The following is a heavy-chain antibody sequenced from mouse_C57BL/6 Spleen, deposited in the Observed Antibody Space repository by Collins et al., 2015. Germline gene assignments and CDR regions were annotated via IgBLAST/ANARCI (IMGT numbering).Heavy chain of an antibody. CDR1: GIDFSRYW. CDR3: ANYGYDWYFDV. D-gene: IGHD2-2*01. Sequence: EVKLLQSGDGLVQPGGSLKLSCAASGIDFSRYWMSWVRRAPGKGLEWIGEIYPDSSTIKYAPSLKDKFIISRDNAKNTLYLQMSKVRSEDTALYYCANYGYDWYFDVWGTGTTVTVSS. V-gene: IGHV4-1*01. J-gene: IGHJ1*03. CDR2: IYPDSSTI.